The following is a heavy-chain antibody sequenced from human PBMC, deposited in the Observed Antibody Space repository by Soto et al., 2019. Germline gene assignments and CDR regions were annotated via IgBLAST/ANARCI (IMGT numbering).Heavy chain of an antibody. J-gene: IGHJ4*02. CDR3: ARDDEGITAGGVY. CDR2: IYTTGST. Sequence: SETLSLTCTVSGGSISGYYWSWIRQPAGKGLESIGRIYTTGSTNYNPSFKSRVTMSLDTSKNQFSLKLYSVTAADTAVYYCARDDEGITAGGVYWGQGTLVTVSS. CDR1: GGSISGYY. V-gene: IGHV4-4*07. D-gene: IGHD6-13*01.